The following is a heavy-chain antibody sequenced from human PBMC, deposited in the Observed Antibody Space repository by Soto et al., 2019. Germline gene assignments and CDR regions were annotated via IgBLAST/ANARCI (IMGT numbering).Heavy chain of an antibody. CDR3: ARGPAAGSGSYYGRNRPPIDCYYYGMDV. V-gene: IGHV1-69*13. Sequence: GASVKVSCKASGGTFSSYAISWVRQAPGQGLEWMGGIIPIFGTANYAQKFQGRVTITADESTSTAYMELSSLRSEDTAVYYCARGPAAGSGSYYGRNRPPIDCYYYGMDVWGQGTTVTVSS. J-gene: IGHJ6*02. CDR1: GGTFSSYA. D-gene: IGHD3-10*01. CDR2: IIPIFGTA.